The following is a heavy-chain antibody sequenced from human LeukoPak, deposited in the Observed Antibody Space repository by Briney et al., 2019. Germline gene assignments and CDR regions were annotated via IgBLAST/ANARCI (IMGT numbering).Heavy chain of an antibody. J-gene: IGHJ4*02. CDR2: ISENNGDT. D-gene: IGHD3-22*01. V-gene: IGHV1-18*01. CDR1: GYTFSNYG. Sequence: ASVKVSCKASGYTFSNYGISWVRQAPGQGLEWMGWISENNGDTNYVQKFQGRVTMTTDTSTSTAYMELTSLRSDDSAMYYCAEKRGGGYNSGTYYTYFFDYWGQGTLVTVSS. CDR3: AEKRGGGYNSGTYYTYFFDY.